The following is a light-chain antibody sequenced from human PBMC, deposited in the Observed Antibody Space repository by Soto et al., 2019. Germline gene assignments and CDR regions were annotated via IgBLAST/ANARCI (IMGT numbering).Light chain of an antibody. V-gene: IGKV3-15*01. J-gene: IGKJ5*01. CDR2: GAS. CDR1: QSVSSS. CDR3: QQYANWAPTT. Sequence: IVVTRSAETRTVSPGERAALSCRASQSVSSSLAWYLQKPGQAPRLLIYGASTRASGVPARFSGSVSGTDSNLTISSLQSDDFAVHPSQQYANWAPTTVGQGTRLEIK.